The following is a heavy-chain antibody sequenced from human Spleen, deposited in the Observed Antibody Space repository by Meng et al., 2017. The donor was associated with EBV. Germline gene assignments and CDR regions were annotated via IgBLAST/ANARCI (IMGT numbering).Heavy chain of an antibody. CDR3: AHSSWFTVDFDS. CDR1: VFSLSTSGVG. CDR2: IYRDDEK. J-gene: IGHJ4*02. D-gene: IGHD3-10*01. V-gene: IGHV2-5*02. Sequence: IPWKASCPTLVKPPQPLPLTCSVSVFSLSTSGVGVGWIRQPPGKALEWLALIYRDDEKRYSPSLESRLTITKDTSKNQVVLTMTNMDPVDTATYYCAHSSWFTVDFDSWGQGTLVTVSS.